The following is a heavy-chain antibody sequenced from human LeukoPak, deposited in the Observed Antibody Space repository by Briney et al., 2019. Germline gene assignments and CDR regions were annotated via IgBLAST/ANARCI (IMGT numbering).Heavy chain of an antibody. CDR3: ARFRVEYSSSNWFDP. CDR1: GFTFSSYS. Sequence: GGSLRLSCAASGFTFSSYSMNWVRQAPGKGLEWVSSISSSSSYIYYADSVKGRFTISRDNAKNSLYMQMNSLRAEDTAVYYCARFRVEYSSSNWFDPWGQGTLVTVSS. J-gene: IGHJ5*02. CDR2: ISSSSSYI. V-gene: IGHV3-21*01. D-gene: IGHD6-6*01.